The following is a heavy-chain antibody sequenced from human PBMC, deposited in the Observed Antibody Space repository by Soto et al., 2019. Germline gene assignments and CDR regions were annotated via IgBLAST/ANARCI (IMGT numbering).Heavy chain of an antibody. CDR1: GGSLSPYY. J-gene: IGHJ6*02. CDR2: IYYSGRT. Sequence: TSETLSLSCTVSGGSLSPYYWSWIRQPPGKGLEWIGYIYYSGRTYYNPSLKSRVTMSVDTSKNQFSLKVYSVTAADTAVYFCVRDRDILVVYPDKRRHVFYYGLDVWGQGTSVTVSS. V-gene: IGHV4-59*01. CDR3: VRDRDILVVYPDKRRHVFYYGLDV. D-gene: IGHD2-2*01.